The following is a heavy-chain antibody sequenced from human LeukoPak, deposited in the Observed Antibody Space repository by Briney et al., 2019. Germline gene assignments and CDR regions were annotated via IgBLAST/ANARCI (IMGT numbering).Heavy chain of an antibody. CDR2: IWYDGSNK. CDR1: GFTFSSYG. CDR3: ARAPPGTMIVVSAFDI. J-gene: IGHJ3*02. D-gene: IGHD3-22*01. V-gene: IGHV3-33*01. Sequence: GGSLRLSCAASGFTFSSYGMHWVRQAPGKGLEWVAVIWYDGSNKYYADSVKGRFTISRDNSKNTLYLQMNSLRAEDTAVYYCARAPPGTMIVVSAFDIWGQGTMVTVSS.